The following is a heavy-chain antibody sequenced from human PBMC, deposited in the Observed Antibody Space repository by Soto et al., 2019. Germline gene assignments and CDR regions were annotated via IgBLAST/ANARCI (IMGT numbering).Heavy chain of an antibody. V-gene: IGHV3-9*01. D-gene: IGHD3-3*01. CDR2: ISWNSGSI. J-gene: IGHJ4*02. CDR3: AKDRIGYDFWSGYYTH. CDR1: GFTFDDYA. Sequence: EVQLVESGGGLVQPGRSLRLSCAASGFTFDDYAMHWVRQAPGKGLEWVSGISWNSGSIGYADSVKGRFTISRDNAKNSLYLQMNSLRAEDTALYYCAKDRIGYDFWSGYYTHWGQGTLVTVSS.